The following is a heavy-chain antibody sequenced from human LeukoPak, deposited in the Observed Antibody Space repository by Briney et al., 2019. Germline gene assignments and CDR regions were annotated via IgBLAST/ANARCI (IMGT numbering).Heavy chain of an antibody. Sequence: ASVKVSCKASGYTFTSYGISWVRQAPGQGLEGMGWISAYNGNTNYAQKLQGRVTMTTDTSTSTAYMELRSLRSDDTAVYYCARDRGYFWSGSSPFDYWGQGTLVTVSS. CDR2: ISAYNGNT. CDR1: GYTFTSYG. D-gene: IGHD3-3*01. V-gene: IGHV1-18*01. CDR3: ARDRGYFWSGSSPFDY. J-gene: IGHJ4*02.